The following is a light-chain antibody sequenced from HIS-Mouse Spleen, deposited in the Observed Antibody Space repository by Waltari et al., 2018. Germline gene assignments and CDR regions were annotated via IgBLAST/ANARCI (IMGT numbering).Light chain of an antibody. CDR3: QQYYSPLT. J-gene: IGKJ4*01. Sequence: DIVMTQSPDSLAVSLGDRATINCKSSQSVLSSSNNKNYLAWYQQKPGQPPKLLIYWASTRESGVPDRFSGSGSGTDFTLTISSLQAEDMAVYYCQQYYSPLTFGGGTKVEIK. V-gene: IGKV4-1*01. CDR1: QSVLSSSNNKNY. CDR2: WAS.